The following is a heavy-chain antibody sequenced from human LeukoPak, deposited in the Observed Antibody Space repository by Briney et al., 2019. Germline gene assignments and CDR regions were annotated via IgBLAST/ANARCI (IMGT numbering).Heavy chain of an antibody. CDR1: GYSFTSYA. D-gene: IGHD3-10*01. CDR2: IIPIFGTA. V-gene: IGHV1-69*13. Sequence: SVKVSCKASGYSFTSYAMHWVRQAPGQGLEWMGGIIPIFGTANYAQKFQGRVTITADESTSTAYMELSSLRSEDTAVYYCARAMVRGVHPFDYWGQGTLVTVSS. CDR3: ARAMVRGVHPFDY. J-gene: IGHJ4*02.